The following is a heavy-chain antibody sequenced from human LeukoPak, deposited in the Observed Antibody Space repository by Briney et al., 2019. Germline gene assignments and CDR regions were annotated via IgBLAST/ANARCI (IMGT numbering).Heavy chain of an antibody. D-gene: IGHD3-9*01. Sequence: TGGSLRHSCAASGFTFSSYGMHWVRQAPGKGLEWVAFIRYDGSNKYYADSVKGRFTISRDNSKNTLYLQMNSLRAEDTAVYYCARTQYDILTGYFYYYGMDVWGQGTTVTVSS. V-gene: IGHV3-30*02. CDR2: IRYDGSNK. CDR3: ARTQYDILTGYFYYYGMDV. CDR1: GFTFSSYG. J-gene: IGHJ6*02.